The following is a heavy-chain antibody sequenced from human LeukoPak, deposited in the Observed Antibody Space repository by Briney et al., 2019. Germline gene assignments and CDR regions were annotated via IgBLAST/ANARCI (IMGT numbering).Heavy chain of an antibody. D-gene: IGHD6-13*01. V-gene: IGHV3-30*02. CDR2: IRYDGSNK. CDR3: AKDFLDIAAAGFYFDY. CDR1: GFTFSSYG. Sequence: SGGSLRLSCAASGFTFSSYGMHWVRQAPGKGLEWVAFIRYDGSNKYYADSVKGRFTIPRDNSKNTLYLQMNSLRAEDTAVYYCAKDFLDIAAAGFYFDYWGQGTLVTVSS. J-gene: IGHJ4*02.